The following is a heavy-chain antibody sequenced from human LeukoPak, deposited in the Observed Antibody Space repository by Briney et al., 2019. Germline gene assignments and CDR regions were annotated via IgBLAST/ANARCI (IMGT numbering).Heavy chain of an antibody. V-gene: IGHV1-18*01. CDR2: ISVYSGET. Sequence: ASVKVSCKASGYNFTNYGVSWVRQAPGQGLEWMGWISVYSGETNYAQRLQGRLTISADTSSNTAYLELRSLTSDDTAVYYCARAPSFGDYGGDYWGQGTLVTVSS. J-gene: IGHJ4*02. CDR3: ARAPSFGDYGGDY. D-gene: IGHD4-17*01. CDR1: GYNFTNYG.